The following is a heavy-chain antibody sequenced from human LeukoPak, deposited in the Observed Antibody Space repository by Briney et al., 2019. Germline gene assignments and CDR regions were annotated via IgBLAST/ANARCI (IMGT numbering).Heavy chain of an antibody. D-gene: IGHD3-10*01. J-gene: IGHJ6*02. V-gene: IGHV4-30-4*08. CDR3: ARRYYYGSGSYGYYGMDV. CDR2: IYYSGST. Sequence: SETLSLTCTVSGGSISSGDYYWSWIRQPPGKGLEWIGYIYYSGSTYYNPSLKSRATISVDTSKNQFSLKLTSVTAADTAVYYCARRYYYGSGSYGYYGMDVWGQGTTVTVSS. CDR1: GGSISSGDYY.